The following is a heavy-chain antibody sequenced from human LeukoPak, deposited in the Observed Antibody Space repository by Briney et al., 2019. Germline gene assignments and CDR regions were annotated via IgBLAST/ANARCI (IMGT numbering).Heavy chain of an antibody. CDR3: ATSASYDFWSGKTVIDY. CDR1: GYTFTGYY. V-gene: IGHV1-24*01. J-gene: IGHJ4*02. D-gene: IGHD3-3*01. CDR2: FDPEDGET. Sequence: GASVKVSCKASGYTFTGYYMHWVRQAPGKGLEWMGGFDPEDGETIYAQKFQGRVTMTEDTSTDTAYMELSSLRSEDTAVYYCATSASYDFWSGKTVIDYWGQGTLVTVSS.